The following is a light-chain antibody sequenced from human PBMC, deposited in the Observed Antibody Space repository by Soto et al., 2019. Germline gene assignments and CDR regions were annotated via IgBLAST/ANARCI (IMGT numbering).Light chain of an antibody. CDR2: DAS. V-gene: IGKV1-39*01. J-gene: IGKJ2*01. CDR1: QTISTY. Sequence: DIQTTQSPSSLSASVGDRVTITCRASQTISTYLNWYQQKPGKAPRLLIYDASSLLSGVPSRFSGSGSGTDFTLTIASLQPEDFSTYYCQQSDSTPYTFGQGTKAEI. CDR3: QQSDSTPYT.